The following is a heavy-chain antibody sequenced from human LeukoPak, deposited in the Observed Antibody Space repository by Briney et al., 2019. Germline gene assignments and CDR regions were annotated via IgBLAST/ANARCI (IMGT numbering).Heavy chain of an antibody. D-gene: IGHD3-16*01. V-gene: IGHV4-34*01. CDR2: INHSGST. CDR3: ARGSGGFDY. Sequence: PSETLSLTCAVYGGSFSGYYWSWIRQPPGKGLEWIGEINHSGSTNYNPSLKSRVTISVVTSKNQFSLKLSSVTAADTAVYYCARGSGGFDYWGQGTLATVSS. CDR1: GGSFSGYY. J-gene: IGHJ4*02.